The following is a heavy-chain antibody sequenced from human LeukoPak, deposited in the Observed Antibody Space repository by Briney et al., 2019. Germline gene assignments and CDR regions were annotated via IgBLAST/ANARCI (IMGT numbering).Heavy chain of an antibody. Sequence: PSETLSLTCAVYGGSFSGYYWSWIRQPPGKGLEWIGEINHSGSNNYNPSLKSRVTISVDTSKYQVSLKLSSVTAAETSVYYCARARIPLGYCSSTSCYRPDYSMGRPFDYWGQGTLVTVSS. CDR2: INHSGSN. CDR3: ARARIPLGYCSSTSCYRPDYSMGRPFDY. V-gene: IGHV4-34*01. D-gene: IGHD2-2*01. J-gene: IGHJ4*02. CDR1: GGSFSGYY.